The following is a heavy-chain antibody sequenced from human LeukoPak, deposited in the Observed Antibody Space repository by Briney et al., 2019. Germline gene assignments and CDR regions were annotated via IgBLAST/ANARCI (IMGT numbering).Heavy chain of an antibody. D-gene: IGHD1-26*01. Sequence: TGGSLRLSCAASGFTFSSYAMSWVRQAPGKGLEWVSTISGSGGSTYYADSVKGRFTISRDNSKNTLYLQMNSLRAEDTAVYYCAKGVGATTHFDYWGQGTLVTVSS. V-gene: IGHV3-23*01. CDR2: ISGSGGST. CDR3: AKGVGATTHFDY. J-gene: IGHJ4*02. CDR1: GFTFSSYA.